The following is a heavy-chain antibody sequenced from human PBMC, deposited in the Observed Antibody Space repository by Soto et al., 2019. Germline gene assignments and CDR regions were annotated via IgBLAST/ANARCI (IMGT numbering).Heavy chain of an antibody. CDR1: GFTFSSYG. Sequence: PGGSLRLSCAASGFTFSSYGMDWVRQAPGKGLEWVAVIWYDGSNKYYADSVKGRFTISRDNSKNTLYLQMNSLRAEDTAVYYSARDYYKYYDSSGYYRSPAYWGQGTLVTVSS. CDR3: ARDYYKYYDSSGYYRSPAY. V-gene: IGHV3-33*01. D-gene: IGHD3-22*01. J-gene: IGHJ4*02. CDR2: IWYDGSNK.